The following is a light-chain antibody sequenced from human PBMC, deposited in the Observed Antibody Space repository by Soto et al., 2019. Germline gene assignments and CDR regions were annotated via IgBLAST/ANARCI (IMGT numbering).Light chain of an antibody. J-gene: IGLJ2*01. CDR3: SSYTSSSTGLV. CDR2: EVS. CDR1: SSDVGGYNY. V-gene: IGLV2-14*01. Sequence: QSALTQPASVSGSPGQSITISCTGTSSDVGGYNYVSWYQQHPGKAHKLMIYEVSNRPSGVSNRFSGSKSGNTASLTISGLQAEDEADYYCSSYTSSSTGLVFGGGTKLTVL.